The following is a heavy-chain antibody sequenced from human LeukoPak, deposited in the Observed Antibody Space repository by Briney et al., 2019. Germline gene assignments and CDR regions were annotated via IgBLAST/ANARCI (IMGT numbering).Heavy chain of an antibody. V-gene: IGHV3-33*01. CDR3: ARYMTTVTTFDY. D-gene: IGHD4-17*01. J-gene: IGHJ4*02. Sequence: GRSLRLSCAASGFTFSSYGMHWVRQAPGKGLEWVALIWYDGSHKKYADSVKGRFTISRDNSKNTLYLQMSSLRADDTAVYYCARYMTTVTTFDYWGQGTLVTVSS. CDR2: IWYDGSHK. CDR1: GFTFSSYG.